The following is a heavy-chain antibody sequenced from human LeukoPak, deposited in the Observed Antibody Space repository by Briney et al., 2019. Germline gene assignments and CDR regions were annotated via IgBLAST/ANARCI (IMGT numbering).Heavy chain of an antibody. J-gene: IGHJ6*04. Sequence: HPGGSLRLSCAASGFTFSSYGMHWVRQAPGKGLEWVAVISYDGSNKYYADSVKGRFTISRDNSKNTLYLQMNSLRAEDTALYYCAKAPEYGGDYSYGMDVWGKRTTVTVSS. CDR2: ISYDGSNK. CDR1: GFTFSSYG. V-gene: IGHV3-30*18. D-gene: IGHD3-16*01. CDR3: AKAPEYGGDYSYGMDV.